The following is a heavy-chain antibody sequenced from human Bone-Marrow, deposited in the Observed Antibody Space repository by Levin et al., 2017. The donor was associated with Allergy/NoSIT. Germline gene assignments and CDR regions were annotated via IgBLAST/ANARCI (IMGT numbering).Heavy chain of an antibody. CDR3: ARYDGSYYAVDL. D-gene: IGHD3-22*01. V-gene: IGHV3-74*01. J-gene: IGHJ4*02. CDR2: INSDGSST. Sequence: GESLKISCAASGFTFSTYWMHWVRQAPGKGLVWVSRINSDGSSTSYADSVKGRFTISRDNAKNTLHLQMNSLRVEDTAVYYCARYDGSYYAVDLWGQGTLVTVSS. CDR1: GFTFSTYW.